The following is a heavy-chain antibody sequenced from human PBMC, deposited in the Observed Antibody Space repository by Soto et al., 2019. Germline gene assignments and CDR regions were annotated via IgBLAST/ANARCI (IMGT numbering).Heavy chain of an antibody. CDR2: INPSGST. CDR1: GNTFTSYY. D-gene: IGHD2-8*01. J-gene: IGHJ4*02. V-gene: IGHV1-46*01. CDR3: AAVPFLYTDGGYYFDS. Sequence: ASVKVSCKASGNTFTSYYMHWVRQAPGQGLEWMGIINPSGSTTYAQKFQGRVTMTRDASTSTVYMELSSLRSDDTAVYYCAAVPFLYTDGGYYFDSWGQGTQVTVSS.